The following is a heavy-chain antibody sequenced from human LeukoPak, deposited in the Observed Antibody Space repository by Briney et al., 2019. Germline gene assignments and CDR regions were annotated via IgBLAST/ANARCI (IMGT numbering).Heavy chain of an antibody. CDR1: GGSISSYY. CDR2: IYYGGST. Sequence: SETLSLTCTVSGGSISSYYWSWIRQPPGKGLEWIGYIYYGGSTNYNPSLKSRVTISVDTSKNQFSLKLSSVTAADTAVYYCARAPRVSGINWFDPWGQGTLVTVSS. V-gene: IGHV4-59*01. J-gene: IGHJ5*02. CDR3: ARAPRVSGINWFDP. D-gene: IGHD3-10*01.